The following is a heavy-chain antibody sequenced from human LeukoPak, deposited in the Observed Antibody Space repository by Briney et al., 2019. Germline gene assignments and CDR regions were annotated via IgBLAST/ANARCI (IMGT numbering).Heavy chain of an antibody. Sequence: PSETLSLTCAVFRGSFSGYYWNWIRQSPGKGLEWIGEINHSGGTHYSPSLKSRVTISLDTSKNQFSLRLSSVTPADTAVYYCARDDLYYNDSSGHSDAFDLWGQGTMVTISS. J-gene: IGHJ3*01. CDR2: INHSGGT. D-gene: IGHD3-22*01. CDR3: ARDDLYYNDSSGHSDAFDL. CDR1: RGSFSGYY. V-gene: IGHV4-34*01.